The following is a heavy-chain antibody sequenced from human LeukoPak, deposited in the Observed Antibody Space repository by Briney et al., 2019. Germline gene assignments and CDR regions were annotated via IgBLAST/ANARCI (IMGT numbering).Heavy chain of an antibody. CDR2: INHSGST. Sequence: SETLSLTCAVYGGSFSGYYWSWIRQPPGKGLEWIGEINHSGSTNYNPSLKSRVTISVDTSKNQFSLKLSSVTAADTAVYYCARGYRVGARWFDPWGQGTLVTVSS. D-gene: IGHD1-26*01. CDR3: ARGYRVGARWFDP. J-gene: IGHJ5*02. CDR1: GGSFSGYY. V-gene: IGHV4-34*01.